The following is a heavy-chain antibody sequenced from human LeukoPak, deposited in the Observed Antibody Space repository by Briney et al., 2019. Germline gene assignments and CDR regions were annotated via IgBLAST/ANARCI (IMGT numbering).Heavy chain of an antibody. D-gene: IGHD1-26*01. V-gene: IGHV4-59*01. CDR3: ARDGDSGSYGWFDP. CDR2: FSYTGST. CDR1: GCSISTNY. Sequence: SETLSLTCTVSGCSISTNYWSWIRQPPGQGLEWIGYFSYTGSTKYNPYLESRVTISVNTSKNRFSLKLSSVTAADTAVYYCARDGDSGSYGWFDPWGQGTLVTVSS. J-gene: IGHJ5*02.